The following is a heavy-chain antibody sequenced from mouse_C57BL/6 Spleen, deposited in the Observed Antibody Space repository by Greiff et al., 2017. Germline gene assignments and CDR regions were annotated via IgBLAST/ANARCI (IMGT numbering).Heavy chain of an antibody. V-gene: IGHV1-80*01. CDR3: ARETTVVPYAMDY. CDR2: IYPGDGDT. J-gene: IGHJ4*01. CDR1: GYAFSSYW. D-gene: IGHD1-1*01. Sequence: QVQLQQSGAELVKSGASVKISCKASGYAFSSYWMNWVKQRPGKGLEWIGQIYPGDGDTNYNGKFKGKATLTADKSSSTAYMQLSSLTSEDSAVYFCARETTVVPYAMDYWGQGTSVTVSS.